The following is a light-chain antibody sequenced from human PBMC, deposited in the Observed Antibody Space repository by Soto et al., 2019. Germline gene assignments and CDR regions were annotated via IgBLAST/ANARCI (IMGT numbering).Light chain of an antibody. CDR3: QQWWT. CDR2: DAS. Sequence: DIQMTQSPSSLSASVGDRVTITCQASQDISNYLNWYQQKPGKAPKLLIYDASNLETGVPSRFSGSGSGTDFTSTISSLQPEDIATYYCQQWWTFGQGTKVEIK. V-gene: IGKV1-33*01. J-gene: IGKJ1*01. CDR1: QDISNY.